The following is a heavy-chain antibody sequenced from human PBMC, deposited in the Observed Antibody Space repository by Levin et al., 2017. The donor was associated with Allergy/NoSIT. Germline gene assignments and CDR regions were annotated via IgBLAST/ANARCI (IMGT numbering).Heavy chain of an antibody. Sequence: GGSLRLSCDTSGFSFSSYEMNWVRQAPGRGLEWISYISSGATTTYYADSVKGRFTISRDNAKKSLFLQMSSLRGEDTAVYYCAREGGGFWFDSWGQGALVTVSA. D-gene: IGHD1-26*01. CDR3: AREGGGFWFDS. J-gene: IGHJ5*01. V-gene: IGHV3-48*03. CDR1: GFSFSSYE. CDR2: ISSGATTT.